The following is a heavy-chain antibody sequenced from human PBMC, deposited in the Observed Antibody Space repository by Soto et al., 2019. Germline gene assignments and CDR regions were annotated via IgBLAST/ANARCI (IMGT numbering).Heavy chain of an antibody. J-gene: IGHJ4*02. Sequence: GGSLRLSCAASGFTFSSYGMHWVRQAPGKGLEWVAVITYDGSNKYYADSVKGRFTISRGNSKNTLYLQMNSLRAEDTAVYYCAKDDSSSWYYFDYWGQGTLVTVSS. D-gene: IGHD6-13*01. CDR2: ITYDGSNK. V-gene: IGHV3-30*18. CDR1: GFTFSSYG. CDR3: AKDDSSSWYYFDY.